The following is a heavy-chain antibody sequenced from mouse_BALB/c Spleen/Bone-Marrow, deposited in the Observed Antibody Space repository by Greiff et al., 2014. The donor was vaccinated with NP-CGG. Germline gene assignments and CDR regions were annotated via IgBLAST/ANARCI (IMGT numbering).Heavy chain of an antibody. CDR2: INPYNGGT. D-gene: IGHD1-1*01. V-gene: IGHV1-18*01. CDR3: ARWDYYEYAMDY. Sequence: EVQLQQSGPELVKPGASMKISCKASGYSFTGYTMNWVKQSHGKNPEWIGLINPYNGGTSYNQKFMGKATLTVDKSSSTAYMELLSLTSEDSAVYYCARWDYYEYAMDYWGQGTSVTVSS. CDR1: GYSFTGYT. J-gene: IGHJ4*01.